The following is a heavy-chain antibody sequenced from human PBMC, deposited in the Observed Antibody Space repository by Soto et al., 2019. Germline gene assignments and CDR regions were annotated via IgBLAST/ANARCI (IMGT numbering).Heavy chain of an antibody. D-gene: IGHD1-26*01. V-gene: IGHV3-23*01. CDR2: IVGGGDT. CDR1: GFTLKTNG. CDR3: TGHGGTSY. Sequence: GGSLRLSCAASGFTLKTNGMSWVRQAPGKGLECVSSIVGGGDTSYADSVKGRFTISRDNSKNMLYLQMNSLRADDTAVYHCTGHGGTSYLGQGTLVTVSS. J-gene: IGHJ4*02.